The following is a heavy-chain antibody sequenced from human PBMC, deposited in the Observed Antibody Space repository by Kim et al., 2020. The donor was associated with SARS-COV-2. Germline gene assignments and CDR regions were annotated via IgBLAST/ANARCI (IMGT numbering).Heavy chain of an antibody. D-gene: IGHD2-21*02. J-gene: IGHJ5*02. Sequence: SNPSLRSRVTISVDTSKNQFSLKLSSVTAADTAVYYCARWGGDWPRWFDPWGQGTLVTVSS. V-gene: IGHV4-30-2*05. CDR3: ARWGGDWPRWFDP.